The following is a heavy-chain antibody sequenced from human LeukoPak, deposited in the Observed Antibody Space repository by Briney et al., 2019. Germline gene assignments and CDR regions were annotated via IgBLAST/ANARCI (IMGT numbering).Heavy chain of an antibody. D-gene: IGHD2-15*01. CDR2: IYHSGST. CDR1: DGSISSRSW. J-gene: IGHJ4*02. V-gene: IGHV4-4*02. CDR3: ARVAVVAETIGGFDY. Sequence: SETLSLTCAVSDGSISSRSWWSWVRQPPGKGLEWIGEIYHSGSTNYNPSLKSRVTISVDKSKNQFSLKLTSVTAADTAVYYCARVAVVAETIGGFDYWGQGALVTVSS.